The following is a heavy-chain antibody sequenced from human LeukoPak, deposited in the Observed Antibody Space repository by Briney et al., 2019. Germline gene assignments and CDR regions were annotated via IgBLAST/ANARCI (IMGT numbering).Heavy chain of an antibody. D-gene: IGHD6-19*01. V-gene: IGHV3-23*01. Sequence: GGSLRLSCAASGFTFSDYAMNWVRQAPGKGLYWGSTISGSGNSTYYADSVKARFTISRDNSKNTLYLQMNSLRAEDTAVYYCARVMYRSGWYFLDYWGQGTLVTVSS. CDR1: GFTFSDYA. CDR2: ISGSGNST. CDR3: ARVMYRSGWYFLDY. J-gene: IGHJ4*02.